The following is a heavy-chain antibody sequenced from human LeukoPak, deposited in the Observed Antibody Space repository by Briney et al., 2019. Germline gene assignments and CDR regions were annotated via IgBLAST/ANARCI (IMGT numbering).Heavy chain of an antibody. Sequence: GGSLRLSCAASGFTFSSYGMHWVRQAHGKGLEWVAVIWYDGSNKYYADSVKGRFTISRDNSKNTLYLQMNSLRAEDTAVYYCAKGPRRLDGYNYYYYYYMDVWGKGTTVTVSS. CDR2: IWYDGSNK. D-gene: IGHD5-24*01. CDR3: AKGPRRLDGYNYYYYYYMDV. CDR1: GFTFSSYG. V-gene: IGHV3-33*06. J-gene: IGHJ6*03.